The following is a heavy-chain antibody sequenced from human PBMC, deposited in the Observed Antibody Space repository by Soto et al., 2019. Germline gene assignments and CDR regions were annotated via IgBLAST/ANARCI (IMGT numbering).Heavy chain of an antibody. CDR3: AREIAEGAKSLGAFDI. J-gene: IGHJ3*02. CDR2: ISAYNGNT. D-gene: IGHD6-13*01. CDR1: GYTFTSYG. Sequence: GASVKISCKASGYTFTSYGISWVRQAPGQGLEWMGWISAYNGNTNYAQKLQGRVTMTTDTSTSTAYVELRSLRSDDTAVYYCAREIAEGAKSLGAFDIWGQGTMVTVSS. V-gene: IGHV1-18*01.